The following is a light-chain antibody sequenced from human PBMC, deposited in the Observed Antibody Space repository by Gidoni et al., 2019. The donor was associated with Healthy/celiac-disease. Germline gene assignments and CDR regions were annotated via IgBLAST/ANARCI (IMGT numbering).Light chain of an antibody. CDR1: QSVSSN. J-gene: IGKJ1*01. CDR2: GAS. V-gene: IGKV3-15*01. CDR3: QQYNNLPPWT. Sequence: EIVMTQSPATLSVSPGERATLSCRVSQSVSSNLAWYQQKPGQAPRLLIYGASTRATGVPARFSGSGSGTEFTLTISSLQSEDSAIYYCQQYNNLPPWTFGQGTKVEIK.